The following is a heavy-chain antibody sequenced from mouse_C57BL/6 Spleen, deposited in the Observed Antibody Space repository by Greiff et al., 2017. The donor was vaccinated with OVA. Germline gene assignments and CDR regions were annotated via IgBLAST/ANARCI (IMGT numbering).Heavy chain of an antibody. CDR2: ISYDGSN. CDR1: GYSITSGYY. CDR3: AREGDYDRDLDY. Sequence: VQLKESGPGLVKPSQSLSLTCSVTGYSITSGYYWNWIRQFPGNKLEWMGYISYDGSNNYNPSLKNRISITRDTSKNQFFLKLNSVTTEDTATYYCAREGDYDRDLDYWGQGTTLTVSS. D-gene: IGHD2-4*01. V-gene: IGHV3-6*01. J-gene: IGHJ2*01.